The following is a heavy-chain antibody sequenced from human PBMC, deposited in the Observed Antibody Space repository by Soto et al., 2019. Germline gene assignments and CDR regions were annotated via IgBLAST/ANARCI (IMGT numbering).Heavy chain of an antibody. Sequence: GESLKISCEGSGYSLTTYWIAWVRQMPGKGLEWMGIIYPGDSGTRYSPSFQGQVTISADKSISTAYLQWTSLKASDTAMYYCARSRRGAYSSGWYSPSGYYNYGIDVWGQGTKVTVSS. CDR1: GYSLTTYW. CDR3: ARSRRGAYSSGWYSPSGYYNYGIDV. V-gene: IGHV5-51*01. D-gene: IGHD6-19*01. J-gene: IGHJ6*02. CDR2: IYPGDSGT.